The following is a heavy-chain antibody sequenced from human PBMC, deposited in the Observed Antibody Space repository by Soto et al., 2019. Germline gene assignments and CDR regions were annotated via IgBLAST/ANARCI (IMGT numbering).Heavy chain of an antibody. CDR2: ISYSGST. CDR1: GASISGDY. CDR3: VRGGASSRYFDY. J-gene: IGHJ4*02. Sequence: QVQLQESGPGLVKPSETLSLTCTVSGASISGDYWSWVRQPPGKGLEWIAWISYSGSTNYNPSFESRVTISVDTSKKQFSLNLSSVTAADTAVYYCVRGGASSRYFDYWGQGILVTVSS. V-gene: IGHV4-59*01.